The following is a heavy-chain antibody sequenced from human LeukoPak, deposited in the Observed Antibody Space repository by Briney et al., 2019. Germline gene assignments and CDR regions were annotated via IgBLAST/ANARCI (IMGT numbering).Heavy chain of an antibody. J-gene: IGHJ3*02. V-gene: IGHV1-24*01. D-gene: IGHD6-13*01. CDR1: GYTLTELS. Sequence: ASVKVSCKVSGYTLTELSMHWVRQAPGKGLEWMGGFDPEDGETIYAQKFQGGVTMTEDTSTDTAYMELRSLRSDDTAVYYCATLRIAAAGGRDAFDIWGQGTMVTVSS. CDR2: FDPEDGET. CDR3: ATLRIAAAGGRDAFDI.